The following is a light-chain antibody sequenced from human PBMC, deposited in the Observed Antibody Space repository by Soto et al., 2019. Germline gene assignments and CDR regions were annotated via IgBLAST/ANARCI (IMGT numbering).Light chain of an antibody. V-gene: IGLV1-51*01. J-gene: IGLJ2*01. Sequence: SVLTQPPSVSAAPGQKVTISCSGSSSNIGNNYVSWYQQLPGTAPKLLTYDNNKRPSGIPDRFSGSKSGTSATLGITGLQTGDEADYYCETWDSNLSAVVFGGGTKLTVL. CDR2: DNN. CDR3: ETWDSNLSAVV. CDR1: SSNIGNNY.